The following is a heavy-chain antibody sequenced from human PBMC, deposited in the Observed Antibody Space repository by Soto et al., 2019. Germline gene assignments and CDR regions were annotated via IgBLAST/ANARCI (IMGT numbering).Heavy chain of an antibody. CDR1: VLTYDDYS. J-gene: IGHJ6*01. Sequence: PVGSLRLSCVSSVLTYDDYSMHWVRQSPGKGLEWVSGINWNGDDTAYADSVRGRFTISRDNAKNSPYLEMNGLRVEDTALYYCVKDTRSGHGRYELDVWGQGTTVTVSS. CDR2: INWNGDDT. D-gene: IGHD2-15*01. CDR3: VKDTRSGHGRYELDV. V-gene: IGHV3-9*01.